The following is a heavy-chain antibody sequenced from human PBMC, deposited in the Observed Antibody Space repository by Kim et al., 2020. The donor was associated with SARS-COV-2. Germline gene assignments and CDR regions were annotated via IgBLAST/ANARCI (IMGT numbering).Heavy chain of an antibody. J-gene: IGHJ1*01. D-gene: IGHD6-13*01. V-gene: IGHV4-39*01. CDR3: ARHTGYSLEYCQH. Sequence: YNPSLKSRGTIAVDTSKNRFSLKLSSVTAADTAVYYCARHTGYSLEYCQHWGQGTLVTVSA.